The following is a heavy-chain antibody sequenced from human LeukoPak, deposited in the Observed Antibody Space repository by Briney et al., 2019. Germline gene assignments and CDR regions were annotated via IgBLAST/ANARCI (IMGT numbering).Heavy chain of an antibody. CDR3: ARERNRYYGIDY. CDR2: IYYSGST. CDR1: GGSISSGGYY. Sequence: PSETLSLTCTVSGGSISSGGYYWSWIRQHPGKGLEWIGYIYYSGSTYYNPSLKSRVTISVDTSKNRFSLKLSSVTAADTAVYYCARERNRYYGIDYWGQGTLVTVSS. J-gene: IGHJ4*02. D-gene: IGHD3-10*01. V-gene: IGHV4-31*03.